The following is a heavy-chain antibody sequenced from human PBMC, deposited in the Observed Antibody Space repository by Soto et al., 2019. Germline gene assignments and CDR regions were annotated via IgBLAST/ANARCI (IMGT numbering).Heavy chain of an antibody. V-gene: IGHV1-46*03. CDR2: INPRSGKT. D-gene: IGHD3-22*01. CDR1: GDTLSTYY. J-gene: IGHJ4*02. CDR3: ARGVGYSDSSGYPFDY. Sequence: VQLVQSGAEVKRPGASVKISCKASGDTLSTYYMHWARQAPGQGLEWMGIINPRSGKTNYPQKFQGRVTMTRDTSTTTVYMELSTLRSEDTAMYYCARGVGYSDSSGYPFDYWGRGTLVTVSS.